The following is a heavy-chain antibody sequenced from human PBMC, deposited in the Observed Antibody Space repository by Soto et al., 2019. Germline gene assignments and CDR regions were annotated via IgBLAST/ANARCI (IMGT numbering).Heavy chain of an antibody. CDR1: GYTFTSYG. CDR3: XRSRGSGXHGPGAPGSQAPYYFDY. CDR2: ISAYNGNT. Sequence: ASVKVSCKASGYTFTSYGISWVRQAPGQGLEWMGWISAYNGNTNYAQKLQGRVTMTTDTSTSTAYMELRSLRSDDTXXXXXXRSRGSGXHGPGAPGSQAPYYFDYWGQGTLVTVSS. J-gene: IGHJ4*02. D-gene: IGHD6-19*01. V-gene: IGHV1-18*01.